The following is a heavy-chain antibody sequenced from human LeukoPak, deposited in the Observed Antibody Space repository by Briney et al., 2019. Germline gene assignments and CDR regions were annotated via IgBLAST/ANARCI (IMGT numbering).Heavy chain of an antibody. V-gene: IGHV4-59*08. CDR1: GGSISSYY. D-gene: IGHD6-19*01. Sequence: SETLSLTCTVSGGSISSYYWSWIRQPPGKGLEWIGYIYYSGSTNYNPSLKSRVTISVDTSKNQFSLKLSSVTAADTAVYYCARSGYSSGWGAGLNKGYFDLWGRGTLVTVSS. CDR2: IYYSGST. J-gene: IGHJ2*01. CDR3: ARSGYSSGWGAGLNKGYFDL.